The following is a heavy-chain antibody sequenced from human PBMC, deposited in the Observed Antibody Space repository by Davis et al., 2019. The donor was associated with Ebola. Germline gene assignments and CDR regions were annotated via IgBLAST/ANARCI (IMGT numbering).Heavy chain of an antibody. CDR2: IYHSGST. CDR3: ARALVVVVAAFNWFDP. Sequence: SETLSLTCAVSGGSISSSNWWSWVRQPPGKGLEWIGEIYHSGSTNYNPSLKSRVTISVDMSKNQFSLKLSSVTAADTAVYYCARALVVVVAAFNWFDPWGQGTLVTVSS. D-gene: IGHD2-15*01. V-gene: IGHV4-4*02. J-gene: IGHJ5*02. CDR1: GGSISSSNW.